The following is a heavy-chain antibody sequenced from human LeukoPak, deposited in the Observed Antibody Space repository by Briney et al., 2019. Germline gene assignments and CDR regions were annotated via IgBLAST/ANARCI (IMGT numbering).Heavy chain of an antibody. CDR3: ARGHYGMDV. J-gene: IGHJ6*02. V-gene: IGHV3-11*01. CDR2: IGPGGSPI. Sequence: GSLRLSCAASGFTFSDWYMSWIRQAPGKGLEWVAYIGPGGSPIYHADSVKGRFTISRDNVMNSVYLEINSPRVDDTAVYHCARGHYGMDVWGQGTTVTVSS. CDR1: GFTFSDWY.